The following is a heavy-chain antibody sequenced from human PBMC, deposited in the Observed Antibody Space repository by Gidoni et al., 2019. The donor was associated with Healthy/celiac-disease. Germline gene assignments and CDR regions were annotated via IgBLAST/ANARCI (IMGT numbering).Heavy chain of an antibody. D-gene: IGHD3-10*01. CDR2: MNPNSGKT. CDR1: GYTFTSYA. J-gene: IGHJ3*02. V-gene: IGHV1-8*01. CDR3: ARGGDDAFDI. Sequence: QVQLVQSGAEVKKPGASVKVSCMASGYTFTSYAINWVRQATGQGLEWMGWMNPNSGKTGDAQKFQGRVTMTRNTSISTAYRELSRLRSEDTAVYYCARGGDDAFDIWGQGTMVTVSS.